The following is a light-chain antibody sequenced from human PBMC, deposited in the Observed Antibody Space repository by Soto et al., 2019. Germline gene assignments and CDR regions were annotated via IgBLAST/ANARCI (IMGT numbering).Light chain of an antibody. CDR1: SSDVGGYNY. CDR2: EVS. CDR3: ATWDDTLRTWV. Sequence: QSALTQPASVSGSPGQSITISCTGTSSDVGGYNYVSWYQQHPGKAPKLMIYEVSNRPSGVSNRFSGSKSGNTASLTISGLQAEDEADYPCATWDDTLRTWVFGGGTKLTVL. J-gene: IGLJ3*02. V-gene: IGLV2-14*01.